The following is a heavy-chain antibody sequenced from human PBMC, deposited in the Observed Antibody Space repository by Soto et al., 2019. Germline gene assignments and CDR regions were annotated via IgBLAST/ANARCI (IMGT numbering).Heavy chain of an antibody. CDR1: GGTFSSYA. D-gene: IGHD6-6*01. Sequence: QVQLVQSGAEVKKPGSSVKVSCKASGGTFSSYAITWVRQAPGQGLEWMGRIIPIFGTTNYAQKFQGRVTITSDXXTSTAYMDLSSLRSDDTAVYYCAKSPDPYSSSNYYYYGMDVWGQGTTVTVSS. CDR2: IIPIFGTT. V-gene: IGHV1-69*15. J-gene: IGHJ6*02. CDR3: AKSPDPYSSSNYYYYGMDV.